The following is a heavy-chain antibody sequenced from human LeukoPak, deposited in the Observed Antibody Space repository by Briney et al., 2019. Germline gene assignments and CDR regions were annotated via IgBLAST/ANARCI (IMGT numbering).Heavy chain of an antibody. Sequence: ETLSLTCTVSGGSISSYYWSWVRQAPGKGLEWVSVIYSGGSTYYADSVKGRFTISRDNSKNTLYLHMNRLRAEDTAVYYCAKDPNRYDSSIYYCAYWGQGTLVTVSS. D-gene: IGHD3-22*01. CDR1: GGSISSYY. V-gene: IGHV3-53*05. J-gene: IGHJ4*02. CDR2: IYSGGST. CDR3: AKDPNRYDSSIYYCAY.